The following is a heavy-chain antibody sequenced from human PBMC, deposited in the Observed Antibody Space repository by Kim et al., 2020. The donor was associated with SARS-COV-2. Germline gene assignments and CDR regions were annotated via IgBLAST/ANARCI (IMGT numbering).Heavy chain of an antibody. V-gene: IGHV4-59*01. CDR3: ARDLISGWSDYEKYYWYGMDV. Sequence: SETLSLTCTVTGGSISNYFWSWIRQPPGKGLEWIGFISYSGRTTYSPSLKSRLTISADTSKNQFSLELSSVTAADTAVYHCARDLISGWSDYEKYYWYGMDVWGQGTTVTVAS. CDR1: GGSISNYF. CDR2: ISYSGRT. D-gene: IGHD3-3*01. J-gene: IGHJ6*02.